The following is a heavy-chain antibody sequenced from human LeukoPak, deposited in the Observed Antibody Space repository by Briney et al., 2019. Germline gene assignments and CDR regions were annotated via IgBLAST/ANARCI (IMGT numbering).Heavy chain of an antibody. CDR1: GFPFCSYA. J-gene: IGHJ5*02. Sequence: GGSLRLFCGAWGFPFCSYAMSWVRKSTGEAGEWFSAISGRGDSTYHAVPVEARFPIPRHNPKNTLYLQMNSLRAEDTAVYHCAKGDLFVPLGQATQVTDCS. CDR2: ISGRGDST. V-gene: IGHV3-23*01. CDR3: AKGDLFVP.